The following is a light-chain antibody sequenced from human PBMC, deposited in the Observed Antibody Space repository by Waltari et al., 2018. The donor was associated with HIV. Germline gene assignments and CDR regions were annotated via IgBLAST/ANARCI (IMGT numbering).Light chain of an antibody. CDR2: LNSDGRH. CDR1: SGHSSYA. CDR3: QTWGTGMV. Sequence: QLVLTQSPSASASLGASVKLTCTLSSGHSSYAIAWHQQQPGKGPRYLMKLNSDGRHSKGDGIPDRFSGSSSGAERYLTISSLQSDDEADYYCQTWGTGMVFGGGTKLTVL. J-gene: IGLJ2*01. V-gene: IGLV4-69*01.